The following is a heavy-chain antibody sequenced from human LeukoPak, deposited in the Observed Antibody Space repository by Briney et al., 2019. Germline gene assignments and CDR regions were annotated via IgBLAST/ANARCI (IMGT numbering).Heavy chain of an antibody. J-gene: IGHJ4*02. D-gene: IGHD1-26*01. CDR1: GFTFDDYA. V-gene: IGHV3-9*01. Sequence: GGSLRLSCAASGFTFDDYAMHWVRQAPGKGLEWVSGISWNSGSIGYADSVKGRFTISRDSAKHSLYLQMNSLRAEDTALYYCAKACWEDRSPPYFDYWGQGTLVTVSS. CDR3: AKACWEDRSPPYFDY. CDR2: ISWNSGSI.